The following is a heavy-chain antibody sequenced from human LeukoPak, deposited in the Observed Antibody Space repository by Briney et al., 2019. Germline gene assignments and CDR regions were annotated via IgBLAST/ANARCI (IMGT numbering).Heavy chain of an antibody. D-gene: IGHD5-12*01. V-gene: IGHV4-34*01. Sequence: SETLSLTCAVYGGSFSGYYWSWIRQPPGKGLEWIGEINHSGSTNYNPSLKSRVTISVDTSKNQFSLKLSSVTAADTAVYYRARERKGKWVRQIDYWGQGTLVTVSS. J-gene: IGHJ4*02. CDR3: ARERKGKWVRQIDY. CDR1: GGSFSGYY. CDR2: INHSGST.